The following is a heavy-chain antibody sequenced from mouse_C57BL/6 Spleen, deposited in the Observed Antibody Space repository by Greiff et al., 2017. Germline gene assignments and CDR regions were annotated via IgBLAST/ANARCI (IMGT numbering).Heavy chain of an antibody. CDR2: ISSGGDYI. V-gene: IGHV5-9-1*02. J-gene: IGHJ3*01. CDR1: GFTFSSYA. CDR3: TRESGPWFAY. Sequence: EVKLVESGEGLVKPGGSLKLSCAASGFTFSSYAMSWVRQTPEKRLEWVAYISSGGDYIYYADTVKGRFTISRDNARNTLYLQMSSLKSEDTAMYYCTRESGPWFAYWGQGTLVTVSA.